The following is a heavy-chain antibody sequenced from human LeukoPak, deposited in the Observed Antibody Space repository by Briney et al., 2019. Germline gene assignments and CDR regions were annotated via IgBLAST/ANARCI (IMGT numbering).Heavy chain of an antibody. CDR2: IKHRGRS. D-gene: IGHD1-26*01. Sequence: PSETLSLTCSVSGSSISSDYYWGWVRQPPGKGLEWIGSIKHRGRSYYNPSLKSRVTISVDTSKNQFSLKLSSVTAADTAVYYCARDRIETPSYYFDYWGQGTLVTVSS. CDR3: ARDRIETPSYYFDY. CDR1: GSSISSDYY. J-gene: IGHJ4*02. V-gene: IGHV4-38-2*02.